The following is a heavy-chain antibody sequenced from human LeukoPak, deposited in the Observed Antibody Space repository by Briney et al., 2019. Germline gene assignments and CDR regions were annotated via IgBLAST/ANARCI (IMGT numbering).Heavy chain of an antibody. J-gene: IGHJ3*02. Sequence: GGSLRLSCAASGFTFSGSAMHWVRQASGKGLEWVGRIRSKANSYATAYAASVKGRFTISRDDSKNTAYLQMNSLKTEDTAVYYCTRDEVEEWLVLVPGRDAFDIWGQGTMVTVSS. CDR2: IRSKANSYAT. CDR3: TRDEVEEWLVLVPGRDAFDI. V-gene: IGHV3-73*01. D-gene: IGHD6-19*01. CDR1: GFTFSGSA.